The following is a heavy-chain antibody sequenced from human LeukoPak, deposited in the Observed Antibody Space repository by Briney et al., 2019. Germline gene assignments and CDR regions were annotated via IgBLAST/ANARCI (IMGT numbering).Heavy chain of an antibody. D-gene: IGHD6-13*01. V-gene: IGHV3-48*04. CDR2: ISSSGSTV. CDR3: ARDRQQQLVGTSFDI. J-gene: IGHJ3*02. CDR1: GFSFSGYS. Sequence: RGSLRLSCAASGFSFSGYSMNWVRQAPGKGLEWVSYISSSGSTVDYADSVKGRFTLSRDNAKNSLYLQMNSLRVEDTAVYYCARDRQQQLVGTSFDIWGQGTMVTVS.